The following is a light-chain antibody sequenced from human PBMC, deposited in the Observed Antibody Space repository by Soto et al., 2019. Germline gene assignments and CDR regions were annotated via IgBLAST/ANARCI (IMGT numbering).Light chain of an antibody. Sequence: DIVMTQSPDSLAVSLGERATINCESSQSVLYSSNKKNYLAWYQQSPGQPPKLLIYWASTRESGVPDRFSGSGSGTDLTLTITSLKAEDVAVYYCQQYESTPPTFGQGTKLEIK. CDR1: QSVLYSSNKKNY. CDR3: QQYESTPPT. CDR2: WAS. V-gene: IGKV4-1*01. J-gene: IGKJ2*01.